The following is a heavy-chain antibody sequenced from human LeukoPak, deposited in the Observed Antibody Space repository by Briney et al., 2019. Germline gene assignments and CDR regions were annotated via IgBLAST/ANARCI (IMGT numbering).Heavy chain of an antibody. J-gene: IGHJ4*02. V-gene: IGHV5-51*01. Sequence: GESLQISCKGSGSRFTSYWIGWVRQMPGKGLEWMGIIYPGDSDTRYSPSFQGQVTISADKSISTAYLQWSSLKASDTAMYYCARYTPSSSWPRPYFDYWGQGTLVTVSS. CDR1: GSRFTSYW. D-gene: IGHD6-13*01. CDR3: ARYTPSSSWPRPYFDY. CDR2: IYPGDSDT.